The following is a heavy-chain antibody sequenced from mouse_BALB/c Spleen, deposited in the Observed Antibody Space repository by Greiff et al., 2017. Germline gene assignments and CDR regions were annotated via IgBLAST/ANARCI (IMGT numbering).Heavy chain of an antibody. CDR1: GFTFSDYY. CDR3: ARGYDSAMDY. J-gene: IGHJ4*01. V-gene: IGHV5-4*02. D-gene: IGHD2-4*01. CDR2: ISDGGSYT. Sequence: EVQLVESGGGLVKPGGSLKLSCAASGFTFSDYYMYWVRQTPEKRLEWVATISDGGSYTYYPDSVKGRFTISRDNAKNNLYLQMSSLKSEDTAMYYCARGYDSAMDYWGQGTSVTVSS.